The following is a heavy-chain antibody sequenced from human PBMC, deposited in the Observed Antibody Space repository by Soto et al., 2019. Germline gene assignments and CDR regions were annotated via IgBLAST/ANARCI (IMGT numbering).Heavy chain of an antibody. CDR2: ISSSTRAI. Sequence: EVQLVESGGGLVQPGGSLRLSCAASGFTFSDYGLNWVRQAPGKGLEWVAYISSSTRAIFYAESVRGRFTISRDNAKNPLYRQMTSLRAEDTAVYSCAREEDYGDLGYWGQGTLVTVSS. D-gene: IGHD4-17*01. J-gene: IGHJ4*02. CDR1: GFTFSDYG. V-gene: IGHV3-48*01. CDR3: AREEDYGDLGY.